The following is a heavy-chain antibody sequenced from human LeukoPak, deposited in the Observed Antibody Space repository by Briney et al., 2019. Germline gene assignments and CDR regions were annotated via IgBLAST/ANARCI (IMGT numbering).Heavy chain of an antibody. CDR2: ISAYNGNT. D-gene: IGHD6-6*01. Sequence: ASVKVSCKASGYTFTSYGISWVRQAPGQGLEWMGWISAYNGNTNYAQKLQGRVTMTTDTSTSTAYMELRSLRSDDTAVYYCAREARWEYSTRLNDFDYWGQGTLVTVSS. J-gene: IGHJ4*02. CDR3: AREARWEYSTRLNDFDY. CDR1: GYTFTSYG. V-gene: IGHV1-18*01.